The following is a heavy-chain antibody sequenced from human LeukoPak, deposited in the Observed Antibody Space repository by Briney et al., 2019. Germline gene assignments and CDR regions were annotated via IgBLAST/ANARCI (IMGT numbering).Heavy chain of an antibody. J-gene: IGHJ4*02. CDR2: ISYDGSNK. CDR3: ARATYQSNYFDY. V-gene: IGHV3-30-3*01. CDR1: GFTFSSYA. Sequence: GGSLRLSCAASGFTFSSYAMHWVRQAPGKGLEWVAVISYDGSNKYYADSVKGRFTISRDNSKNTLYLQMNSLRAEDTAVYYRARATYQSNYFDYWGQGTLVTVSS. D-gene: IGHD2-2*01.